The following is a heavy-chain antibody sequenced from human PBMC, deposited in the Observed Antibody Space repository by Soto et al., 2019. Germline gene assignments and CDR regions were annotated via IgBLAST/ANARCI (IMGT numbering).Heavy chain of an antibody. Sequence: ASVKVSCKASGYTFTSYGISWVRQAPGQGLEWMGWISAYNGNTNYAQKLQGRVTMTTDTSTSTAYMELRSLRSDDTAVYYCAGGKYSSFHTAFDPWGQGTLVTVSS. CDR2: ISAYNGNT. V-gene: IGHV1-18*04. CDR3: AGGKYSSFHTAFDP. CDR1: GYTFTSYG. D-gene: IGHD6-6*01. J-gene: IGHJ5*02.